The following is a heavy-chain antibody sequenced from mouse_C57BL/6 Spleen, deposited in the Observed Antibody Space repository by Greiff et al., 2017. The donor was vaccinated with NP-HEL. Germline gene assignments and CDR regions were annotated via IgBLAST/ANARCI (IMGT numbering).Heavy chain of an antibody. J-gene: IGHJ3*01. D-gene: IGHD2-3*01. CDR3: VRFLYDGYYDWFAY. CDR1: GFTFNTYA. CDR2: IRRKSSNYAT. V-gene: IGHV10-3*01. Sequence: EVQGVESGGGLVQPKGSLKLSCAASGFTFNTYAMHWVRQAPGKGLEWVARIRRKSSNYATYYADSVKDRFTISRDDSQSMLYLQMNNLKTEDTAMYYCVRFLYDGYYDWFAYWGQGTLVTVSA.